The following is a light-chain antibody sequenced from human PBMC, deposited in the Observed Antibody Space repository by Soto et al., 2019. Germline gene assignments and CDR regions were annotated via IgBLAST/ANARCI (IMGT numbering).Light chain of an antibody. V-gene: IGKV3-20*01. Sequence: EIVLTQSPGTLSLSPGERATLSCRASQSVSSTDLAWYQQKPGQAPRLVIYGASSRATGIPDRFSGGGSGTDFTLTISRLEPEDFAVYYCQLYGTSPEWTVGQGTKVEIK. CDR3: QLYGTSPEWT. CDR1: QSVSSTD. J-gene: IGKJ1*01. CDR2: GAS.